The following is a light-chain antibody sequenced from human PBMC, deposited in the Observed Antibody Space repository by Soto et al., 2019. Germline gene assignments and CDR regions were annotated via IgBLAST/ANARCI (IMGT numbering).Light chain of an antibody. V-gene: IGKV1-12*01. Sequence: DIQMTQSPSSVSASVGYRFTITCRASQGISSWLAWYQQKPGKAPKLLIYAASSLQSGVPSRCSGSGSGTEFTLTISSLQPEDFETYYCLQHNNSPITFGQGTRLEIK. CDR3: LQHNNSPIT. CDR2: AAS. J-gene: IGKJ5*01. CDR1: QGISSW.